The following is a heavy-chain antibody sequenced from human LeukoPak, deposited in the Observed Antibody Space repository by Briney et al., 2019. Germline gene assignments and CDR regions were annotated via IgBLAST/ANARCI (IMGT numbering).Heavy chain of an antibody. D-gene: IGHD5-18*01. CDR3: ARAKTGYSALFDY. CDR2: INHSGST. CDR1: GGSFSGYY. V-gene: IGHV4-34*09. Sequence: SETLPLTCAVYGGSFSGYYWSWIRQPPGKGLEWIGEINHSGSTNYNPSLKSRVTISVDTSKNQFSLKLSSVTAADTAVYYCARAKTGYSALFDYWGQGTLVTVSS. J-gene: IGHJ4*02.